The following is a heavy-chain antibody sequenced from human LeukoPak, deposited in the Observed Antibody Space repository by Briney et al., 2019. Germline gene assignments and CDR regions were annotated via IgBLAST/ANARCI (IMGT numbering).Heavy chain of an antibody. CDR3: ARDRGLFDSSHDY. D-gene: IGHD6-13*01. CDR2: ISYDGSNK. V-gene: IGHV3-30-3*01. Sequence: GGSLRLSCAASGFTFSSYAMHWVRQAPGKGLEWVAVISYDGSNKYYADSVKGRFTISRDNSKNTLYLQMNSLRAEDTAVYYCARDRGLFDSSHDYWGQGTLVTVSS. J-gene: IGHJ4*02. CDR1: GFTFSSYA.